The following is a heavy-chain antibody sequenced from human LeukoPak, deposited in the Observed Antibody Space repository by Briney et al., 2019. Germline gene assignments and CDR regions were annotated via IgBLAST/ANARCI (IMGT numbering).Heavy chain of an antibody. CDR2: INAGNGNT. CDR1: GYTFTSYG. D-gene: IGHD7-27*01. V-gene: IGHV1-3*01. CDR3: ARDRGNWGYYYGMDV. Sequence: ASVKVSCKASGYTFTSYGISWVRQAPGQRLEWMGWINAGNGNTKYSQKFQGRVTITRDTSANTAYMELSSLRSEDTAVYYCARDRGNWGYYYGMDVWGQGTTVTVSS. J-gene: IGHJ6*02.